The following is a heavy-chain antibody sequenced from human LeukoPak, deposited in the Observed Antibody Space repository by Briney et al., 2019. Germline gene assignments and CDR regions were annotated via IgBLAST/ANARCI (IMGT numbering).Heavy chain of an antibody. D-gene: IGHD1-14*01. CDR2: IDSSGSVI. Sequence: GALRLSCAASEFTFSRYEMNWVRQAPGKGLEWISYIDSSGSVIYYVDSVKGRFTISRDNAKNSMFLRMNSLRAEDTAVYYCTRDEATTSRGTLPEYWGQGTLVTVSS. V-gene: IGHV3-48*03. J-gene: IGHJ4*02. CDR1: EFTFSRYE. CDR3: TRDEATTSRGTLPEY.